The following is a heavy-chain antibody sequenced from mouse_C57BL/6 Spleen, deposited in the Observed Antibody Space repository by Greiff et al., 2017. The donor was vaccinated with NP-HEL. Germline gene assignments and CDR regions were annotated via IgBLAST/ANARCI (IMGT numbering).Heavy chain of an antibody. CDR3: ARRGYDPFAY. D-gene: IGHD2-3*01. Sequence: QVQLQQPGAELVMPGASVKLSCKASGYTFTSYWMHWVKQRPGQGLEWIGEIDPSDSYTNYNQKFKGKSTLTVDKSSSTAYMQLSSLTSEDSAVYYCARRGYDPFAYWGQGTLVTVSA. CDR2: IDPSDSYT. V-gene: IGHV1-69*01. J-gene: IGHJ3*01. CDR1: GYTFTSYW.